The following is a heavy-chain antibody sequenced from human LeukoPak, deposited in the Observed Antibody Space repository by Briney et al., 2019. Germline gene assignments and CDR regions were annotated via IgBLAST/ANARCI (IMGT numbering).Heavy chain of an antibody. V-gene: IGHV4-4*07. D-gene: IGHD6-13*01. J-gene: IGHJ5*02. CDR2: IYTSGST. CDR1: GGSISSYY. Sequence: SETLSLTCTVSGGSISSYYWSWIRQPAGKGLEWIGRIYTSGSTNYNPSLKSRATMSVDTSKNQFSLKLSSVTAADTAVYYCAREVLAAGSLWFDPWGQGTLVTVSS. CDR3: AREVLAAGSLWFDP.